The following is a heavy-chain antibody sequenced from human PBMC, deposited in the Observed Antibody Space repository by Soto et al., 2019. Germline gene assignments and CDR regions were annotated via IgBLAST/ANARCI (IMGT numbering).Heavy chain of an antibody. Sequence: QVHLQQWGAGLLKPSETLSLTCAVYGESFIGYYWTWIRQPPGKGLEWIGEINHRGSTNYNPSLKSRVYISIDTSKNQFSLKLTSVTAADTSVYYCARTDIVTTNWFDPWGQGTLVTVSS. CDR2: INHRGST. CDR1: GESFIGYY. J-gene: IGHJ5*02. D-gene: IGHD5-12*01. V-gene: IGHV4-34*02. CDR3: ARTDIVTTNWFDP.